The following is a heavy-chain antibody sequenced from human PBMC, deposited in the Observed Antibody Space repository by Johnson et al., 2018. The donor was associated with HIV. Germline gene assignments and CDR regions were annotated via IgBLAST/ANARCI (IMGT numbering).Heavy chain of an antibody. J-gene: IGHJ3*02. CDR1: GIIFSHYG. Sequence: VQLVESGGGVVQPGRSLRLSCAVSGIIFSHYGMHWVRQASGKGLEWVGHISSKTNSYATELAASLKGRFTISRDNSKNTLYLRMNSLRAEDTAVYYCAKDLMYNWNDVGAFDIWGQGTMVAVSA. CDR2: ISSKTNSYAT. D-gene: IGHD1-1*01. CDR3: AKDLMYNWNDVGAFDI. V-gene: IGHV3-73*01.